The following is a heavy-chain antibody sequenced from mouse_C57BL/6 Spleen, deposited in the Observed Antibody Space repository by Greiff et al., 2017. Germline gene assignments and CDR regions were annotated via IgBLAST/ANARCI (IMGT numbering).Heavy chain of an antibody. CDR3: ARDRDYYGSSYVAY. CDR2: ISDGGSYT. J-gene: IGHJ3*01. Sequence: EVKLVESGGGLVKPGGSLKLSCAASGFTFSSYAMSWVRQTPEKRLEWVATISDGGSYTYYPDNVKGRFTISRDNAKNNLYLQMSHLKSEDTAMYYWARDRDYYGSSYVAYWGQGTLVTVSA. V-gene: IGHV5-4*01. CDR1: GFTFSSYA. D-gene: IGHD1-1*01.